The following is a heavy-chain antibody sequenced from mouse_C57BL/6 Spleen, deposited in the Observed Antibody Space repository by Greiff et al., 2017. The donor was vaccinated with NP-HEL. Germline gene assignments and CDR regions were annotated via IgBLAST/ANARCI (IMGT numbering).Heavy chain of an antibody. CDR1: GYTFTSYW. CDR3: ARSPSGRSLDD. D-gene: IGHD3-1*01. V-gene: IGHV1-52*01. Sequence: QVQLQQPGAELVRPGSSVKLSCKASGYTFTSYWMHWVKQRPIQGLEWIGNIDPSDSETHYNQKFKDKATLTVDKSSSTAYMQLSSLTSEDSAVYYCARSPSGRSLDDWGKGTTLTVSS. J-gene: IGHJ2*01. CDR2: IDPSDSET.